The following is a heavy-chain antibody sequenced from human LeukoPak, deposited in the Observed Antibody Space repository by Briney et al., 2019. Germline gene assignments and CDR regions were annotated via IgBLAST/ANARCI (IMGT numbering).Heavy chain of an antibody. CDR1: GGSISSSSYY. CDR2: IYYSGST. Sequence: SETLSLACTVSGGSISSSSYYWGWIRQPPGKGLERIGSIYYSGSTYYNPSLKSRVTISVDTSKNQLSLKPSSVTAAGTAVYYCASARTSSRSWFTFDYWGQGILVTVSS. CDR3: ASARTSSRSWFTFDY. J-gene: IGHJ4*02. V-gene: IGHV4-39*01. D-gene: IGHD6-13*01.